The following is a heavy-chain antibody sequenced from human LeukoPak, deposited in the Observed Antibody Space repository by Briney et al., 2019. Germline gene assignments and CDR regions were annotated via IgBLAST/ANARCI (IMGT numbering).Heavy chain of an antibody. J-gene: IGHJ3*02. CDR3: AKEGPQIQLWLGNAFDI. CDR1: GFTFSDYF. V-gene: IGHV3-30*02. Sequence: PGGSLRLSCAASGFTFSDYFMSWIRQAPGKGLEWVAFIRYDGSNKYYADSVKGRFTISRDNSKNTLYLQMNSLRAEDTAVYYCAKEGPQIQLWLGNAFDIWGQGTMVTVSS. D-gene: IGHD5-18*01. CDR2: IRYDGSNK.